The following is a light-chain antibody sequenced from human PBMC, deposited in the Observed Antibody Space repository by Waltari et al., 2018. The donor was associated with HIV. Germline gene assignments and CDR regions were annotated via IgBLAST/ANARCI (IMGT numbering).Light chain of an antibody. CDR1: QSVLYSSNNKNY. CDR2: WAS. V-gene: IGKV4-1*01. Sequence: DIVMTQSPASLAVSLGERATINCKTSQSVLYSSNNKNYLAWYQQKPGQPPKLLIYWASTRESGVPDRFSGSGSGTDFTLTISSLQAEDVAVYYCQQYYSTPYTFGQGTKLEIK. J-gene: IGKJ2*01. CDR3: QQYYSTPYT.